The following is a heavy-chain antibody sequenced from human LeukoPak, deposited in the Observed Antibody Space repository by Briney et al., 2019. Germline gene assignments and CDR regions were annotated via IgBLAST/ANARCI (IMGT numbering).Heavy chain of an antibody. CDR3: ARGYPYCSGGSCYLDY. V-gene: IGHV3-30-3*01. D-gene: IGHD2-15*01. J-gene: IGHJ4*02. CDR1: GFTFSNYA. CDR2: MSYDGSIK. Sequence: GGSLRLSCAASGFTFSNYAIHWVRQAPGKGLEWVAVMSYDGSIKYYADSVKGRFTISRDNSKNTLYLQMNSLRAEDTAVYYCARGYPYCSGGSCYLDYWGQGTLVTVSS.